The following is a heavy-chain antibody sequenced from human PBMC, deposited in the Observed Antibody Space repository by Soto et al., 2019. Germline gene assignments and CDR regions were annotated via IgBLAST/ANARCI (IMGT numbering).Heavy chain of an antibody. CDR1: GFTFSSYD. J-gene: IGHJ3*02. V-gene: IGHV3-13*01. CDR2: IGTAGDT. CDR3: AREGSSGWHDAFDI. D-gene: IGHD6-19*01. Sequence: TGGSLRLSCAASGFTFSSYDMHCVRQATGKGLEWVSAIGTAGDTYYPGSVKGRFTISRENAKNSLYLQMNSLRAGDTTVYYCAREGSSGWHDAFDIWGQGTMVTVSS.